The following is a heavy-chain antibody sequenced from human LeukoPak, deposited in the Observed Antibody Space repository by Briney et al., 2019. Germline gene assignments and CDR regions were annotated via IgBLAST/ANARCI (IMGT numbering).Heavy chain of an antibody. CDR2: MNPNSGNT. CDR3: ARGTRGDILTGYSLGY. D-gene: IGHD3-9*01. Sequence: ASVKVSCKASGYTFTSYDINWVRQATGQGLERMGWMNPNSGNTGYAQKFQGRVTMTRNTSISIAYMEVSSLRSEDTAVYYCARGTRGDILTGYSLGYWGQGTLVTVSS. V-gene: IGHV1-8*01. CDR1: GYTFTSYD. J-gene: IGHJ4*02.